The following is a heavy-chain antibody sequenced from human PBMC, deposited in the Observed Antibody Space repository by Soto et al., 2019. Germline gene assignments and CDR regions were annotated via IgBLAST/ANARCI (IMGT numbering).Heavy chain of an antibody. Sequence: SETLSLTCTVSGGSISSGGYYWGWIRQHPGKGLEWIGYIYYSGSTYYNPSLKSRVTISVDTSKNQFSLKLSSVTAADTAVYYCARAKRGGIYYFDYWGQGTLVTVSS. J-gene: IGHJ4*02. D-gene: IGHD2-15*01. CDR1: GGSISSGGYY. CDR3: ARAKRGGIYYFDY. CDR2: IYYSGST. V-gene: IGHV4-31*03.